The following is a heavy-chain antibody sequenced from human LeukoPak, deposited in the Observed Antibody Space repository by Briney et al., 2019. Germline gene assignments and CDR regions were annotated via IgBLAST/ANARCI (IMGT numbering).Heavy chain of an antibody. V-gene: IGHV3-30*18. CDR1: GFTFSSYG. CDR3: AKMWLLLHFDY. Sequence: GGSLRLSCAASGFTFSSYGMHWVRQAPGKGLEWVAVISYDGSNKYYADSVKGRFTISRDNSKNTLYLQMNSLRAEDTAVYYCAKMWLLLHFDYWGQGTLVTVSS. D-gene: IGHD3-22*01. CDR2: ISYDGSNK. J-gene: IGHJ4*02.